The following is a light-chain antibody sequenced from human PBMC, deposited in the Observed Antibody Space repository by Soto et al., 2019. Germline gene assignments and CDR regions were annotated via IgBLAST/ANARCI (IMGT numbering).Light chain of an antibody. CDR3: SSYAGGNNLV. Sequence: QSALTQPPSASESPGQSVTISCTGTSSDVGGYNYVSWYQQHPGKAPKLMIYEVSKRPSGVPDRFSGSKSGNTASLTVSGLQAEDEADYYCSSYAGGNNLVFGGGTKLTVL. CDR2: EVS. V-gene: IGLV2-8*01. J-gene: IGLJ2*01. CDR1: SSDVGGYNY.